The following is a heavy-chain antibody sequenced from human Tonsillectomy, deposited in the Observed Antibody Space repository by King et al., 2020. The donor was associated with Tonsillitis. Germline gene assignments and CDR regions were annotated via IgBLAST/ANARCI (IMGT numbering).Heavy chain of an antibody. V-gene: IGHV3-21*01. CDR1: GFTFSSYS. CDR3: ARGLQAAIAGFDY. CDR2: ISYSSSYI. D-gene: IGHD2-2*01. Sequence: VQLVESGGGLVKPGGSLRLSCAASGFTFSSYSMNWVRQAPGKGLEWVSSISYSSSYIYYADSVKGRFTISRDNAKNSLYLQMNSLRAEDTAVYDCARGLQAAIAGFDYWGQGTLVTVSS. J-gene: IGHJ4*02.